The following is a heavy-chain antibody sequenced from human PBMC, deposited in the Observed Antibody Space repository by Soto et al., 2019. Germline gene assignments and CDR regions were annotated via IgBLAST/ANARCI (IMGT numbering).Heavy chain of an antibody. CDR3: VRDLRMYYSDPHDRFLASDYDV. D-gene: IGHD3-22*01. Sequence: QVQLVQSEAEVKKPGSSVRLSCTASGAIFGSGGFTWLRQAPGQRLEWVGGFIPIFRTLTYTEKFQARIRIAADEPTNPVSLDLNSLPSKDTAVYYCVRDLRMYYSDPHDRFLASDYDVWCQGTMVSVSP. CDR1: GAIFGSGG. V-gene: IGHV1-69*01. CDR2: FIPIFRTL. J-gene: IGHJ3*01.